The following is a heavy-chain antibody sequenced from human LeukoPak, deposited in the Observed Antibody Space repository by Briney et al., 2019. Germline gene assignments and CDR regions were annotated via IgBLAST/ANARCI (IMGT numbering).Heavy chain of an antibody. CDR1: GGSISNKY. V-gene: IGHV4-59*01. CDR3: GRGAGYCSGGSCRPTLYYYDCYLDV. CDR2: IYYSGNT. J-gene: IGHJ6*03. D-gene: IGHD2-15*01. Sequence: SGTLSLTCAVSGGSISNKYWSWIRQPPGKGLEWIGYIYYSGNTNYNPYLKSRVTISVGTSENQFPLMLSTCTTADTAVLYYGRGAGYCSGGSCRPTLYYYDCYLDVWGKGTTVTVSS.